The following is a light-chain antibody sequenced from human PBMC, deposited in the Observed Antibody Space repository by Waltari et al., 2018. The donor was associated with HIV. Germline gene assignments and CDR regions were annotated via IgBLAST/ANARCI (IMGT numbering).Light chain of an antibody. J-gene: IGLJ3*02. CDR3: CSFAGGYTVV. V-gene: IGLV2-11*01. CDR1: SSDVGGYNY. CDR2: DVT. Sequence: QSALTQPRSVSGSPGQPVTIPCPGTSSDVGGYNYVPWYQQHPGKAPKDIIYDVTKRPSGVPDRFSGSKSGNTASLTISGLQAEDEADYYCCSFAGGYTVVFGGGTNLTVL.